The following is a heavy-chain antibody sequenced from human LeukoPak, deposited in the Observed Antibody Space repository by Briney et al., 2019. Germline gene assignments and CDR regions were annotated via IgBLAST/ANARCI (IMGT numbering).Heavy chain of an antibody. D-gene: IGHD5-24*01. CDR3: ARVDGHNFGAFDI. J-gene: IGHJ3*02. CDR2: IYYSGST. V-gene: IGHV4-59*01. Sequence: SETLSLTCTVSGGSISSYYWSWIRQPPGKGLEWIGYIYYSGSTNYNPSLKSRVTISVGTSKNQFSLKLSSVTAADTAVYYCARVDGHNFGAFDIWGQGTMVTVSS. CDR1: GGSISSYY.